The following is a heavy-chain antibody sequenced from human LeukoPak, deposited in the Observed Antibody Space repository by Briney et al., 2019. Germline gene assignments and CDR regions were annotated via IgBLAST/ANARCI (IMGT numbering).Heavy chain of an antibody. CDR2: IHYSGST. V-gene: IGHV4-59*13. D-gene: IGHD5-12*01. CDR1: GGSISSYY. CDR3: AVGGYDFDY. J-gene: IGHJ4*02. Sequence: SETLPLTCTVSGGSISSYYWSWIRQPPGKGLEWIGYIHYSGSTNYNPSLKSRVTISVDTSKNQFSLKLSSVTAADTAVYYCAVGGYDFDYWGQGTLVTVSS.